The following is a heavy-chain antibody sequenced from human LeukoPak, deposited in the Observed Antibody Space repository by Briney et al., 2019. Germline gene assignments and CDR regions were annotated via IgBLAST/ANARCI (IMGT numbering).Heavy chain of an antibody. CDR1: GFILSTSE. Sequence: GGSLRLSCVASGFILSTSEMNWVRQAPGKGREWVSFIASDSTIYYADSVKGRFTISRDNAKNSLYLQMNSLRAEDTAVYYCARDYGGSSPFDYWGQGTLVTVSS. J-gene: IGHJ4*02. D-gene: IGHD4-23*01. CDR3: ARDYGGSSPFDY. CDR2: IASDSTI. V-gene: IGHV3-48*03.